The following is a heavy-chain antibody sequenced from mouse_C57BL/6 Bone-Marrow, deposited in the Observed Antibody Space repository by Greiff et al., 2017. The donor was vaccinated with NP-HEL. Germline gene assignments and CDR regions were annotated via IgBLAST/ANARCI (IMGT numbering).Heavy chain of an antibody. CDR3: ARGAPYYGAMDY. V-gene: IGHV1-76*01. CDR2: IYPGSGNT. D-gene: IGHD2-10*01. CDR1: GYTFTDYY. Sequence: VQLQQSGAELVRPGASVKLSCKASGYTFTDYYINWVKQRPGQGLEWIARIYPGSGNTYYNEKFKGKATLTAEKSSSTAYMQLSSLTSEDSAVYFCARGAPYYGAMDYWGQGTSVTVSS. J-gene: IGHJ4*01.